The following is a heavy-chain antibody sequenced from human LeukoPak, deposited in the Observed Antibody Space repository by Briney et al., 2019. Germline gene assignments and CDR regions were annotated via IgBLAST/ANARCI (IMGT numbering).Heavy chain of an antibody. CDR2: IRYDGSNK. J-gene: IGHJ4*02. CDR3: AKGGSSSFDY. Sequence: GGSLRLSCAASGFTFSTYGMHWVRQAPGKGLEWVAFIRYDGSNKYYADSVKGRFTISRDNSKNTLYLQMNSLRAEDTAVYYCAKGGSSSFDYWGQGTLVTVSS. V-gene: IGHV3-30*02. CDR1: GFTFSTYG. D-gene: IGHD6-6*01.